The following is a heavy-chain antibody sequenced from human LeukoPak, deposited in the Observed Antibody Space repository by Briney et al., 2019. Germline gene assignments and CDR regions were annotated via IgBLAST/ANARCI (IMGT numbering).Heavy chain of an antibody. J-gene: IGHJ5*02. V-gene: IGHV4/OR15-8*01. CDR1: GFTFNRCW. CDR3: ARLSSEVAVHP. Sequence: GSLRLSCVVSGFTFNRCWMNWVRQAPGKGLEWIGEIYHSGSANYNPSLKGRVTISVDKSKNQFSLKLSSVTAADTAVYYCARLSSEVAVHPWGQGTLVTVSS. D-gene: IGHD6-19*01. CDR2: IYHSGSA.